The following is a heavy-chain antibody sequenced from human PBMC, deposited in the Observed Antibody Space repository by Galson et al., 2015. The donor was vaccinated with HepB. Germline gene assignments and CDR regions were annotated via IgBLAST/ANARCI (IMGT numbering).Heavy chain of an antibody. CDR2: IQSNENNK. CDR1: GFTFNIYG. D-gene: IGHD6-19*01. CDR3: AREGRGGQWPKTDAFDI. Sequence: SLRLSCATSGFTFNIYGMHWVRQAPGKGLEWVALIQSNENNKYYADSVKGRFTISRDNSKNTLYLQMNSLRAEDTAVYYCAREGRGGQWPKTDAFDIWGQGTMVTVSS. J-gene: IGHJ3*02. V-gene: IGHV3-33*01.